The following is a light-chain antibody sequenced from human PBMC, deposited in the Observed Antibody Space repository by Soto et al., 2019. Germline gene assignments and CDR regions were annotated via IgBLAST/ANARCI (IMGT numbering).Light chain of an antibody. CDR2: EVT. Sequence: QSALTQPSSASGSPGQSVTISCTGTSSDVGGHNFVSWYQQHPGKAPKFLIYEVTKRPSGVPDRFSGSKSGITASLTVSGLQADDEAYYYCSAYAGNNNPVIFGGGTQLTVL. CDR1: SSDVGGHNF. CDR3: SAYAGNNNPVI. J-gene: IGLJ2*01. V-gene: IGLV2-8*01.